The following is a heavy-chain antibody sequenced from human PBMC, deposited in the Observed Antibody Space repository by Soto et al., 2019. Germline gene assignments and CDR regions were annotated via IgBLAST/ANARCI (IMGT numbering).Heavy chain of an antibody. Sequence: ESGPTLVNPTETLTLTCTFSGFSLSNARMGVGWIRQPPGKALEWLAHIFSNDEKSYSTSLKSRLTISKDTSKSQVVLTMTNMDPVDTATFYCARIRKLRFLEWVPFDYWGQGTLVTVSS. CDR2: IFSNDEK. D-gene: IGHD3-3*01. J-gene: IGHJ4*02. CDR3: ARIRKLRFLEWVPFDY. V-gene: IGHV2-26*01. CDR1: GFSLSNARMG.